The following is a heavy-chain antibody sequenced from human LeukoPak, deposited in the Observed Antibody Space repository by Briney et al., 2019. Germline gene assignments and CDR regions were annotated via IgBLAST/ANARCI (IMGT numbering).Heavy chain of an antibody. D-gene: IGHD2-15*01. CDR2: ISYDGSNK. Sequence: GGSLRLSCAASGFTFSSYGMHWVRQAPGKGLEWVAVISYDGSNKYYADSVKGRFTISRDNSKNTLYLQMNSLRAEDTAVYYCAKDRRSLLRFDYWGQGTLVTVSS. CDR3: AKDRRSLLRFDY. V-gene: IGHV3-30*18. J-gene: IGHJ4*02. CDR1: GFTFSSYG.